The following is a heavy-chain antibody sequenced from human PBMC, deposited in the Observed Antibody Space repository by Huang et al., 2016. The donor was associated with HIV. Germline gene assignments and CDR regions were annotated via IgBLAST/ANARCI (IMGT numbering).Heavy chain of an antibody. CDR1: EYTLTELS. J-gene: IGHJ4*02. Sequence: QVQLVQSRAEVKKPGASVKVSCKVAEYTLTELSIHWVRQPPGKGLEWGGGLDPEIGETIYAQKFQGRVTMTEDTSTETAFMELSGLRPEDTAVYYCATGFDVFFDFWGQGTLVTVSS. CDR2: LDPEIGET. V-gene: IGHV1-24*01. CDR3: ATGFDVFFDF. D-gene: IGHD3-9*01.